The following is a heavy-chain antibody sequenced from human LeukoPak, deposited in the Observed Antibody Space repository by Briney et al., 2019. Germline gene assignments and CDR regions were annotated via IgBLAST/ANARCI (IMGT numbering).Heavy chain of an antibody. Sequence: GGSLRLSCAASGFTLSSYWMTWVRQAPGKGLEWVANIKQDGSEKYCVDSVKGRFTISRDNAKNSLYLQMNSLRAEDTAVYYCATVRSNYYYYYMDVWGKGTTVTVSS. CDR3: ATVRSNYYYYYMDV. CDR2: IKQDGSEK. J-gene: IGHJ6*03. CDR1: GFTLSSYW. V-gene: IGHV3-7*01. D-gene: IGHD1-14*01.